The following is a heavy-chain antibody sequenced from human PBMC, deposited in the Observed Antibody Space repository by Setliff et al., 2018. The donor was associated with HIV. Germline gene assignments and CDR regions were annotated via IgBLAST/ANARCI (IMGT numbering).Heavy chain of an antibody. CDR1: GFNFNDYG. J-gene: IGHJ5*01. CDR3: ARQNYNFWSDLNWFDS. Sequence: GGSLRLSCAASGFNFNDYGMHWVRQAPGNGLAWVAFIRFDGSNKYYADSVKGRFTISRDNSKSTLYLQLNNLTVEDTAVYYCARQNYNFWSDLNWFDSWGQGTLVTVSS. V-gene: IGHV3-33*08. D-gene: IGHD3-3*01. CDR2: IRFDGSNK.